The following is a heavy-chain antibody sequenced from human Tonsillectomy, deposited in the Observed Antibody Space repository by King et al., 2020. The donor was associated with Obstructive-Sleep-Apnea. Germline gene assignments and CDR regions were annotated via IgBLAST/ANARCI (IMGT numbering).Heavy chain of an antibody. V-gene: IGHV3-23*04. Sequence: VQLVESGGGLVQPGGSLRLSCAASGFTFSSFAMSWVRQAPGKGLEWGSVISGSGGSTYYAASVKGRFTISRDNSRNTLYLQMNSLRDEDTAVYYCAKGPAQQLVPNYFDYWGLGTPVTVSS. D-gene: IGHD6-13*01. CDR2: ISGSGGST. J-gene: IGHJ4*02. CDR1: GFTFSSFA. CDR3: AKGPAQQLVPNYFDY.